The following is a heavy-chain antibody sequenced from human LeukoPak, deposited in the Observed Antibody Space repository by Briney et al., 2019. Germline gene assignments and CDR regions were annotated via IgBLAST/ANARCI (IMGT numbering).Heavy chain of an antibody. Sequence: SETLSLTCTVSGGSISSSSYYWGWIRQPPGKGLEWIGSIYYSGSTYYNPSLKSRVTISVDTSKNQFSLKLSSVTAADTAVYYCARQSIAARGYYYYMDVWGKGTTVTVSS. J-gene: IGHJ6*03. CDR3: ARQSIAARGYYYYMDV. CDR1: GGSISSSSYY. CDR2: IYYSGST. D-gene: IGHD6-6*01. V-gene: IGHV4-39*01.